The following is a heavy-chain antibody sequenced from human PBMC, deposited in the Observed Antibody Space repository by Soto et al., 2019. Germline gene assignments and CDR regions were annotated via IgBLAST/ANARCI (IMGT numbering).Heavy chain of an antibody. J-gene: IGHJ4*02. V-gene: IGHV3-30*18. CDR3: AKDKAARSASYFDY. Sequence: QVQLVESGGGVVQPGRSLRLSCAASGFTFSSYGMHWVRQAPGKGLEWVAVISYDGSNKYYADSVKGRFTISRDNSKNTLYLQMNSLSAEYTAVYYWAKDKAARSASYFDYWGQGTLVTVSS. D-gene: IGHD6-6*01. CDR1: GFTFSSYG. CDR2: ISYDGSNK.